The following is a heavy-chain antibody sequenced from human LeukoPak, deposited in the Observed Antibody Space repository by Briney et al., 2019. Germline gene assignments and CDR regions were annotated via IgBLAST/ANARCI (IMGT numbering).Heavy chain of an antibody. CDR1: AFTFSSYW. Sequence: GGSLRLSCAASAFTFSSYWMTWVRQAPGKGLEWVANIKQDGSEKYYVDSVKGRFTISRDNAKNSLYLQMNSLRAEDTAVYYCARGGYSSSWYISRDYWGPGTLVTASS. CDR2: IKQDGSEK. J-gene: IGHJ4*02. D-gene: IGHD6-13*01. CDR3: ARGGYSSSWYISRDY. V-gene: IGHV3-7*01.